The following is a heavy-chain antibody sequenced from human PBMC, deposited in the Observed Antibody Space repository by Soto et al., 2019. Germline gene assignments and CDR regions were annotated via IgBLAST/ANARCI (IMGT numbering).Heavy chain of an antibody. D-gene: IGHD2-15*01. CDR3: AKDRAYSSYLSYFDY. Sequence: GESLKISCAASGFTFSSYAMSWVRQAPGKGLEWVSAISGSGGSTYYADSVKGRFTISRDNSKNTLYLQMNSLRAEDTAVYYCAKDRAYSSYLSYFDYWGQGTLVTVSS. CDR2: ISGSGGST. J-gene: IGHJ4*02. CDR1: GFTFSSYA. V-gene: IGHV3-23*01.